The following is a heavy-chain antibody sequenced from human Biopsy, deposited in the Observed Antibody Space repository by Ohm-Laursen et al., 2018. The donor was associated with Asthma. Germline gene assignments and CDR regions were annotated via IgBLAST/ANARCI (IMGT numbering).Heavy chain of an antibody. J-gene: IGHJ6*02. CDR3: ARAVDYSHYYGIDV. V-gene: IGHV1-18*01. D-gene: IGHD3-10*01. CDR2: ISVYNGNT. CDR1: GYTFNSAG. Sequence: SSVTVSYKTSGYTFNSAGITWVRQDPGQGLEWMGWISVYNGNTKVAQKLQERLTMITDTSTSTAYMELRSLRSEDTAVYFCARAVDYSHYYGIDVWGQGTTVIVS.